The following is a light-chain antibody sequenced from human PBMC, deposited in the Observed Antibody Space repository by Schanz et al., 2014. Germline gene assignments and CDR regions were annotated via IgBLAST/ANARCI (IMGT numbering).Light chain of an antibody. CDR1: SGHSSYA. CDR3: QAWVTPTGV. Sequence: QLVLTQSPSASASLGASVKLTCTLSSGHSSYAIAWHQQQPEKGPRYLMKVNSDGSHSKGDGIPDRFSGSSSGAERYLTISSLQSEDEADYYCQAWVTPTGVFGGGTKVTVL. CDR2: VNSDGSH. V-gene: IGLV4-69*01. J-gene: IGLJ3*02.